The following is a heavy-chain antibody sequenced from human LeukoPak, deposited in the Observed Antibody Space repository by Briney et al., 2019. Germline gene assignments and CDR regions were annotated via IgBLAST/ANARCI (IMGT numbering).Heavy chain of an antibody. D-gene: IGHD2-21*01. J-gene: IGHJ4*02. Sequence: ASVKVSCKASGGTFSNFAISWVRQAPGQGLEWMGWLNPNNDYTYYAPKFQGRVTLTRDTSISTVYMELNRLTSDDTALYYCAVAPGDYWGQGTLVSVSA. CDR2: LNPNNDYT. V-gene: IGHV1-2*02. CDR1: GGTFSNFA. CDR3: AVAPGDY.